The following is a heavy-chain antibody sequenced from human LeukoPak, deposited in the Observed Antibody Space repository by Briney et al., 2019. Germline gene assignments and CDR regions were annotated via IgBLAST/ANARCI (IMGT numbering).Heavy chain of an antibody. Sequence: KPSDTLSLTCTVSGGSISSYYWSWIRQPRGKGLEWIGYIYYSGSTNYNPSLKSRVTISVDTSKNQFSLKLSSVTAADTAVYYCARGREWEPKVFDYWGQGTLVTVSS. V-gene: IGHV4-59*01. D-gene: IGHD1-26*01. J-gene: IGHJ4*02. CDR2: IYYSGST. CDR3: ARGREWEPKVFDY. CDR1: GGSISSYY.